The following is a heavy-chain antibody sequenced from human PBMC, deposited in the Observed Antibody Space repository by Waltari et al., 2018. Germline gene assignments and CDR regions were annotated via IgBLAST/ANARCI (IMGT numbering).Heavy chain of an antibody. Sequence: QVQLQESGPGLVKPSQTLSLTCTVSGGSISSGSYYWSWIRQPAGKGLEWIGRIYTSGSPNYNPSIKSRATISVDTSKNQFSLKLSSVTAADTAVYYCARDGGWGDFDYWGQGTLVTVSS. CDR1: GGSISSGSYY. J-gene: IGHJ4*02. CDR2: IYTSGSP. V-gene: IGHV4-61*02. CDR3: ARDGGWGDFDY. D-gene: IGHD3-16*01.